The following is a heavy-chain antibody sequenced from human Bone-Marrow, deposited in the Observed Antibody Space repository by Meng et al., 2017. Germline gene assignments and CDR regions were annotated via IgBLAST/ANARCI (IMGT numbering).Heavy chain of an antibody. Sequence: SETLSLTCSVSGASISSSSYYWGWVRHPPGKGLEWIGNIFYSGSTYYTPSLKSRVTISVDTSKNQFSLKLTSVTAADTAVYYCARAQSGDYNSSGYYTYFDYWGQGTLVTVSS. CDR3: ARAQSGDYNSSGYYTYFDY. CDR2: IFYSGST. CDR1: GASISSSSYY. J-gene: IGHJ4*02. V-gene: IGHV4-39*07. D-gene: IGHD3-22*01.